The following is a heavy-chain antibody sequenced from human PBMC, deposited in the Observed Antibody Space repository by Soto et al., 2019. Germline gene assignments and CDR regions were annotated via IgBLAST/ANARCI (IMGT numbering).Heavy chain of an antibody. D-gene: IGHD2-2*01. V-gene: IGHV1-24*01. CDR1: GYTLTELS. J-gene: IGHJ5*02. Sequence: VASVKVSCKVSGYTLTELSMHWVRQAPGKGLEWMGGFDPEDGETIYAQKFQGRVTMTEDTSTDTAYMELSSLRSEDTAVYYCATVIVLVPAATAGDWFDPWGQGTLVTVSS. CDR2: FDPEDGET. CDR3: ATVIVLVPAATAGDWFDP.